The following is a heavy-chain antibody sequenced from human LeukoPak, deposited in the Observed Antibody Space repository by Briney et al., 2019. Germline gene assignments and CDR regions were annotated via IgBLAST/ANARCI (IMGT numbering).Heavy chain of an antibody. CDR1: GYSISSGYY. J-gene: IGHJ4*02. Sequence: SETLSLTCAVSGYSISSGYYWGWIRQPPGKGLEWIGSIYHSGSTYYNPSLKSRVTISVDTSKNQFSLKLSSVTAADTAVYYCARGDVGPRLGYWGQGTLVTVSS. V-gene: IGHV4-38-2*01. CDR3: ARGDVGPRLGY. D-gene: IGHD1-26*01. CDR2: IYHSGST.